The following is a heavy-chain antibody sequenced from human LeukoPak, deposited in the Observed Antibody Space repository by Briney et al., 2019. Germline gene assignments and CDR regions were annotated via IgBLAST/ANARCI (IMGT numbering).Heavy chain of an antibody. J-gene: IGHJ5*02. CDR3: ARVQGVLWLTNWFDP. D-gene: IGHD3-10*01. CDR2: ISSSSSTI. CDR1: GFTFSSYS. Sequence: PGGSLRLSCAASGFTFSSYSMNWVRQAPGKGLEWVSYISSSSSTIYYADSVKGRFTISRDNAKNSLYLQMNSLSAEDTAVYYCARVQGVLWLTNWFDPWGQGTLVTVSS. V-gene: IGHV3-48*01.